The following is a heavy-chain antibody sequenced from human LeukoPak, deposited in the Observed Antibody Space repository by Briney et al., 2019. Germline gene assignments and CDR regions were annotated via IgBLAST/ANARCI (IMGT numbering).Heavy chain of an antibody. CDR2: IYYSGST. Sequence: SETLSLTCTVSGGSISSYYWSWIRQPPGKGLEWIGYIYYSGSTNYNPSLKSRVTISVDTSKNQFSLKLSSVTAADTAVYYCARHVVVTAIYMNWGQEPWSPSPQ. CDR1: GGSISSYY. CDR3: ARHVVVTAIYMN. D-gene: IGHD2-21*02. V-gene: IGHV4-59*01. J-gene: IGHJ4*01.